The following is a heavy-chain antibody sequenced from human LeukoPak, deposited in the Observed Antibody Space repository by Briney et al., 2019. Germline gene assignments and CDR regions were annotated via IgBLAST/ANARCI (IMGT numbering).Heavy chain of an antibody. D-gene: IGHD6-25*01. CDR3: ARFAAGGSYYYYMDV. CDR1: GFTFSSYT. Sequence: GGSLRLSCATSGFTFSSYTMNWVRQPPGKGLEWVSNIGTSSTTIYYADSVKGRFTISRDNAKNSLYLQMNSLRADDTAVYYCARFAAGGSYYYYMDVWGKGTTVTVSS. CDR2: IGTSSTTI. V-gene: IGHV3-48*01. J-gene: IGHJ6*03.